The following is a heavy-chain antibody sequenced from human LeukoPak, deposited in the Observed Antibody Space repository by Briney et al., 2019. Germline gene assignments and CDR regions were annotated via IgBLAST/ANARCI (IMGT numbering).Heavy chain of an antibody. J-gene: IGHJ5*02. CDR2: IIPIFGTA. D-gene: IGHD2-2*01. Sequence: SVKVSCKASGGTFSSYAISWVRQAPGQGLEWMGGIIPIFGTANYAQKFQGRVTITADESTSTAYMELSSLRSEDTAVYYCAGDIVVVPAATGGWLDPWGQGTLVTVSS. V-gene: IGHV1-69*01. CDR1: GGTFSSYA. CDR3: AGDIVVVPAATGGWLDP.